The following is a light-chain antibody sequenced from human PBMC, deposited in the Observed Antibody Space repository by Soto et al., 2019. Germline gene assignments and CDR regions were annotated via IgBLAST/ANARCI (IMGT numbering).Light chain of an antibody. V-gene: IGKV2D-29*01. J-gene: IGKJ1*01. CDR3: LQNIQLPWT. CDR2: EVS. CDR1: QRLLHTDGKTY. Sequence: DIVMTQTPLSLTVTPGQPASISCKASQRLLHTDGKTYLYWYMEKPGQTPQLLIYEVSNRCAGVPDRFSGRGSGTDFTLKIRRVEAEDVGVYYCLQNIQLPWTFGQGTKVEIK.